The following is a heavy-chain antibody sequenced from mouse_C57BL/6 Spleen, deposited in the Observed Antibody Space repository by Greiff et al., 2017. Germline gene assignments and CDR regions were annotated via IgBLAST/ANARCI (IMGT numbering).Heavy chain of an antibody. CDR1: GYTFTDYY. CDR2: INPNNGGT. Sequence: VQLQQSGPELVKPGASVKISCKASGYTFTDYYMNWVKQSHGKSLEWIGDINPNNGGTSYNQKFKGKATLTVDKSSSTAYMELRSLTSEDSAVYYCARSGDYYGSHFDYWGQGTTLTVSS. V-gene: IGHV1-26*01. CDR3: ARSGDYYGSHFDY. J-gene: IGHJ2*01. D-gene: IGHD1-1*01.